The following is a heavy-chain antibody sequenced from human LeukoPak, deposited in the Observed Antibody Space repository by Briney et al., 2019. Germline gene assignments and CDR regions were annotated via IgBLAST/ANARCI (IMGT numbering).Heavy chain of an antibody. D-gene: IGHD1-26*01. CDR1: GYSFSNYH. CDR2: MAPREYGA. V-gene: IGHV1-46*01. CDR3: AREVRTGIGATDY. J-gene: IGHJ4*02. Sequence: ASVKVSCKTSGYSFSNYHVHWVRQAPGQGLEWVGIMAPREYGATYAQKFQGRVTMTRDTSTSTLYMDLSSLRPEDTAVYYCAREVRTGIGATDYWGQGTLVTASS.